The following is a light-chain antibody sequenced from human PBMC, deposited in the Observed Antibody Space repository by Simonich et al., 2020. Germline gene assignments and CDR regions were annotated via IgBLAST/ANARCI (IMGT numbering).Light chain of an antibody. Sequence: DIVMTQSPDSLAVSLVERATINCKSSQSVLYSSNNKNYLAWYQQNPGHPPKLLIYWASTRESGVPDRFSGSGSGTDFTLTISSLQAEDVAVYYCQQYYSTPFTFGPGTKVDIK. CDR3: QQYYSTPFT. V-gene: IGKV4-1*01. CDR2: WAS. CDR1: QSVLYSSNNKNY. J-gene: IGKJ3*01.